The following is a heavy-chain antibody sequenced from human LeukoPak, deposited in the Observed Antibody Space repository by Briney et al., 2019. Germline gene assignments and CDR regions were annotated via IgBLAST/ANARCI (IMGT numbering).Heavy chain of an antibody. CDR1: GYAFTSYA. J-gene: IGHJ6*02. Sequence: PGASVQVSCKASGYAFTSYAMNWVRQAPGQGLEWMGWINTNTGNPTYAQGFTGRFAFSLDTSVSTAYLQISSLKAEDTAVYYCARSATTGTTGYYYYYYGMDVWGQGTTVTVSS. V-gene: IGHV7-4-1*02. CDR2: INTNTGNP. D-gene: IGHD1-1*01. CDR3: ARSATTGTTGYYYYYYGMDV.